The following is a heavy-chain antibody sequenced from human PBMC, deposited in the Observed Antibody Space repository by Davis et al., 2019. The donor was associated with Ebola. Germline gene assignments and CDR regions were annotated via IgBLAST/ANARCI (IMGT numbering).Heavy chain of an antibody. Sequence: GGSLRLSCAASGFTFSSYSMNWVRQAPGKGLEWVSSISSSSSYIYYAYSVKGRFTISRDNAKNSLYLQMNSLRAEDTAVYYCARARDGYIKSGFDYWGQGTLVTVSS. V-gene: IGHV3-21*01. J-gene: IGHJ4*02. CDR2: ISSSSSYI. CDR1: GFTFSSYS. D-gene: IGHD5-24*01. CDR3: ARARDGYIKSGFDY.